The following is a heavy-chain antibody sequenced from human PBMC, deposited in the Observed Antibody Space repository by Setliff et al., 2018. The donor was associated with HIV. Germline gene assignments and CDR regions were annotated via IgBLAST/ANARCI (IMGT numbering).Heavy chain of an antibody. CDR2: IYYSGST. Sequence: TLSLTCTVSGGPISNSVYFWTRIRQHPGKGLEWIGYIYYSGSTYQNPSLKSRVTISVDTSKNQFSLKLNSVTAADTAVYYCARSSSSSPFFFDYWGQGSLVTVSS. V-gene: IGHV4-31*03. D-gene: IGHD6-6*01. CDR3: ARSSSSSPFFFDY. CDR1: GGPISNSVYF. J-gene: IGHJ4*02.